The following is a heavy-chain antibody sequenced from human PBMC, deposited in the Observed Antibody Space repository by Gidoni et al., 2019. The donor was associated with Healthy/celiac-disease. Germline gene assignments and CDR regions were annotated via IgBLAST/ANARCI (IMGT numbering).Heavy chain of an antibody. CDR2: INPNSGGT. D-gene: IGHD6-13*01. J-gene: IGHJ6*02. CDR1: GYTFTGYY. Sequence: QVQLVQSWAEVKKPGASLKVSCKASGYTFTGYYMHWVRQAPGQGLEWMGWINPNSGGTNYAQKFQGRVTMTRDTSISTAYMELSRLRSDDTAVYYCARDYSSSWPYYYYGMDVWGQGTTVTVSS. V-gene: IGHV1-2*02. CDR3: ARDYSSSWPYYYYGMDV.